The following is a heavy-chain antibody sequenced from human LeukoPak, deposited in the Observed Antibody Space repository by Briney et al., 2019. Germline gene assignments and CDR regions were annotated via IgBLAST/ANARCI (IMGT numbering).Heavy chain of an antibody. Sequence: PGGSLRLSCAASGFTFSVYAMNWVRQAPGKGLESVSLISDRGGGTYYADSVKGRFTISRDNSKNTLYLQMNSLRAEGTAVYYCAKGGSWFDPWGQGTLVTVSS. V-gene: IGHV3-23*01. CDR2: ISDRGGGT. J-gene: IGHJ5*02. CDR1: GFTFSVYA. D-gene: IGHD3-10*01. CDR3: AKGGSWFDP.